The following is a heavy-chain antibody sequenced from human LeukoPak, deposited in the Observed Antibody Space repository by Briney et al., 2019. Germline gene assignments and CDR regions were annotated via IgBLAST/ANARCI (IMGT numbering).Heavy chain of an antibody. V-gene: IGHV3-23*01. D-gene: IGHD1-26*01. Sequence: GGSLRLSCAASGFRFSSYVMSWVRQAPGKGLEYVSSIDGSDGASYYADSVKGRFTISGDNSKNTLFLQMNSLRVEDTAVYYCARVDSGNYDYWGQGTLLTVSS. CDR2: IDGSDGAS. CDR1: GFRFSSYV. J-gene: IGHJ4*02. CDR3: ARVDSGNYDY.